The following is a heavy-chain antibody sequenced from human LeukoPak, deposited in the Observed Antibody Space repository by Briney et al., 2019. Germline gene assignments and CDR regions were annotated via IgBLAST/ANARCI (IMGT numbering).Heavy chain of an antibody. J-gene: IGHJ4*02. CDR2: ISASGVYT. CDR1: GLSISNYA. CDR3: AKLAGDNFDRSAY. Sequence: GGSLRLSCTASGLSISNYAMSWVRQAPGKGLEWVSGISASGVYTNYVDSVKGRFAISRDDSKNTLYLQVNSLRAEDTAVYYCAKLAGDNFDRSAYWGQGTPVTVSS. D-gene: IGHD4-23*01. V-gene: IGHV3-23*01.